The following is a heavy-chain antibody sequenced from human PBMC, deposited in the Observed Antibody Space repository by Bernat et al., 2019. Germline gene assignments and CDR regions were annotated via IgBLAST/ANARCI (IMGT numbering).Heavy chain of an antibody. D-gene: IGHD3-3*01. J-gene: IGHJ5*02. CDR1: GGSISSDNW. Sequence: QVQLQESGPGLVKPSGTLSLTCAVSGGSISSDNWWSWVRQPPGKGLEWIGEIYRSGSTNYNPSLQSRVTISVDKSKNQFSLKLSSVTAADTAVYYCARVDFWSGSGFDPWGQGTLVTVSS. CDR2: IYRSGST. CDR3: ARVDFWSGSGFDP. V-gene: IGHV4-4*02.